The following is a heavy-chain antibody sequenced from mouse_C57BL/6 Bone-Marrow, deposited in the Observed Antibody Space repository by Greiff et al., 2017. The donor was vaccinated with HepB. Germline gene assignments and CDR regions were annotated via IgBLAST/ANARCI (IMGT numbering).Heavy chain of an antibody. J-gene: IGHJ2*01. Sequence: VQLQQSGAELMKPGASVKLSCKATGYPFTGYWIEWVKQRPGHGLEWIGEILPGSGSTNYNEKFKGKATLTADTSSNTADMQLSSLTTEDSAIYACARCPVYCYDSYYFDYWGQGTTLTVSS. V-gene: IGHV1-9*01. CDR3: ARCPVYCYDSYYFDY. CDR1: GYPFTGYW. CDR2: ILPGSGST. D-gene: IGHD2-12*01.